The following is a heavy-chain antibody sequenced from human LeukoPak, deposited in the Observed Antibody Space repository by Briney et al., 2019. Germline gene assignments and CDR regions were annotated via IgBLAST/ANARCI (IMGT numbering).Heavy chain of an antibody. CDR1: SYSISSGYY. CDR2: IYHSGST. D-gene: IGHD3-22*01. V-gene: IGHV4-38-2*02. CDR3: ARDRVTMIVVVIFDY. J-gene: IGHJ4*02. Sequence: SETLSLTCTVSSYSISSGYYWGWIRQPPGKGLEWIGSIYHSGSTYYDPSLKSRVTISVDTSKNQFSLKLSSVTAADTAVYYCARDRVTMIVVVIFDYWGQGTLVTVSS.